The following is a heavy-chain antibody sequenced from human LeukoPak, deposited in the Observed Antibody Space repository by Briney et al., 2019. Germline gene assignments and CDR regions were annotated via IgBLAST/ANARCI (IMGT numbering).Heavy chain of an antibody. CDR3: ARDKGYSYGYFDY. D-gene: IGHD5-18*01. Sequence: ASVKVSCKASGGTFSSYAISWVRQAPGQGLEWMGGIIPIFGTANYAQRFQGRVTITADESTSTAYMELSSLRSEDTAVYYCARDKGYSYGYFDYWGQGTLVTVSS. CDR2: IIPIFGTA. J-gene: IGHJ4*02. CDR1: GGTFSSYA. V-gene: IGHV1-69*13.